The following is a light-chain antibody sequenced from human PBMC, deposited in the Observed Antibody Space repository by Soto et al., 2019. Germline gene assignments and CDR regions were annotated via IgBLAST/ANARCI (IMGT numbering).Light chain of an antibody. V-gene: IGLV3-1*01. CDR1: KLGEKF. J-gene: IGLJ2*01. CDR3: QTWDSSTGVV. Sequence: SYELTQPPSVSVSPGQTASITCSGDKLGEKFACWHHQKPGQSPVLVIYQDTKRPSGIPERFSASNSGNTATLTISVTQTLDEGDYYCQTWDSSTGVVFGGGTKLTVL. CDR2: QDT.